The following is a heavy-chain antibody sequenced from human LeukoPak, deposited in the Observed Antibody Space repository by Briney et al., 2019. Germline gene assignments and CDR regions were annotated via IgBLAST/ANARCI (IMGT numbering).Heavy chain of an antibody. D-gene: IGHD3-10*01. CDR1: GGSISSYH. Sequence: SETLSLTCTVSGGSISSYHWSWIRQPPGKGLEWIGFFYYSGSTNYNPSLKSRVTISVDTSKNQFSLKLISVTAADTAVYYCARAPYGSATNNYYMDVWGKGTTVTVSS. J-gene: IGHJ6*03. CDR2: FYYSGST. V-gene: IGHV4-59*01. CDR3: ARAPYGSATNNYYMDV.